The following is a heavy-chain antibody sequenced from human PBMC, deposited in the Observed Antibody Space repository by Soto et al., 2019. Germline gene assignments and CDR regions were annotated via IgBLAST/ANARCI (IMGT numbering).Heavy chain of an antibody. CDR3: ASGGYNWNDATKWLDA. CDR1: SGTLRGCD. V-gene: IGHV4-34*01. CDR2: IYHSGST. Sequence: SQTMRLPCPVYSGTLRGCDQLLFRHPLEKGLDWIGEIYHSGSTNYNPSLKSRVTISVDKSKNQFSLKLSSVTAADTAVYYCASGGYNWNDATKWLDAPGQGTLVTVCS. D-gene: IGHD1-1*01. J-gene: IGHJ5*02.